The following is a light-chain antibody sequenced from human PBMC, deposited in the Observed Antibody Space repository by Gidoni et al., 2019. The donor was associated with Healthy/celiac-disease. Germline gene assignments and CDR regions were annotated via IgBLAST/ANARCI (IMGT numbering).Light chain of an antibody. CDR3: QQRSNWSALT. V-gene: IGKV3-11*01. CDR2: DAS. Sequence: ENVLTQSPATLSLSPGERATLSCRASQSVSSYLAWYQQKPGQAPRLLIYDASNRATGIPARFSGSGSGTDFTLTISSLEPEDFAVYYCQQRSNWSALTFGGGTKVEIK. CDR1: QSVSSY. J-gene: IGKJ4*01.